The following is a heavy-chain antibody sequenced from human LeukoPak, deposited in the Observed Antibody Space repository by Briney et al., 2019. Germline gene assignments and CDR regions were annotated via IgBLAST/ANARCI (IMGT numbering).Heavy chain of an antibody. D-gene: IGHD2-2*02. J-gene: IGHJ1*01. Sequence: GSLRLSCAASGFTFSSYAMSWVRQAPGKGLEWVSAISGSGGSTYYADSVKGRFTISRDNSKNTLYLQMNSLRAEDTAVYYCAKDPGSCSSTSCYKYFQHWGQGTLVTVSS. CDR2: ISGSGGST. V-gene: IGHV3-23*01. CDR1: GFTFSSYA. CDR3: AKDPGSCSSTSCYKYFQH.